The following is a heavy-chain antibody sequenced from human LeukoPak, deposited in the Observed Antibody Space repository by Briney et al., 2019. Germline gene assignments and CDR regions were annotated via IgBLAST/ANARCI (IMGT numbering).Heavy chain of an antibody. CDR3: AREASGDYLSYYYYMDV. Sequence: SGPALVKPTQTLTLTCTFSGFSLSTSGMCVSWIRQPPGKALEWIGNIFYSGSTYYSPSLKSRVTISLDTSRNQFSLKLSSVTAADTAVYYCAREASGDYLSYYYYMDVWGKGTTVTVSS. D-gene: IGHD4-17*01. CDR1: GFSLSTSGMC. V-gene: IGHV4-30-4*07. J-gene: IGHJ6*03. CDR2: IFYSGST.